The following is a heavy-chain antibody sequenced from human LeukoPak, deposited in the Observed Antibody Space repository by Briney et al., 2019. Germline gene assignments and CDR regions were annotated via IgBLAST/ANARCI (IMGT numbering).Heavy chain of an antibody. V-gene: IGHV1-18*01. CDR1: GYTFTTYD. CDR2: ISVYNGNP. CDR3: ARGTGGLI. Sequence: ASVKVSCKASGYTFTTYDITWVRQAPGQGLEWMGSISVYNGNPNYAQKLRGRLTMTTDTSTSTAFMELRGLRSDDTAMYYCARGTGGLIRGQGTLVTVSS. J-gene: IGHJ4*02. D-gene: IGHD3-16*01.